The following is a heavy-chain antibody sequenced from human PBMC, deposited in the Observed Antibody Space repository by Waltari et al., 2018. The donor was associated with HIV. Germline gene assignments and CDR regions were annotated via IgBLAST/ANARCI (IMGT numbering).Heavy chain of an antibody. CDR3: AKYGGNSFYFDS. CDR2: FYQTENT. CDR1: GYSISSGYY. Sequence: QVQLQESGPGLVTPSETLSLTCDVTGYSISSGYYWGWIRQPPGKGLEWVGSFYQTENTYSNPSLKSRVTISVDMSKNQFSLKLNSVTGADTAVYYCAKYGGNSFYFDSWGQGIMVTVSS. V-gene: IGHV4-38-2*01. D-gene: IGHD2-21*02. J-gene: IGHJ4*02.